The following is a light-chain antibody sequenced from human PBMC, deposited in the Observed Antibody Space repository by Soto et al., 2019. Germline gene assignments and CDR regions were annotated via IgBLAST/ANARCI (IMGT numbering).Light chain of an antibody. Sequence: EIVMTQSPATLSVSPGERATLSSRASQSVSSNLAWYQQKPGQAPRLHIYGASSRATGIPARFSGSGSGTEFTLTISSLQSEDFADYYCQQYNDWPLTFGGGTKVEIK. CDR3: QQYNDWPLT. J-gene: IGKJ4*01. CDR1: QSVSSN. V-gene: IGKV3-15*01. CDR2: GAS.